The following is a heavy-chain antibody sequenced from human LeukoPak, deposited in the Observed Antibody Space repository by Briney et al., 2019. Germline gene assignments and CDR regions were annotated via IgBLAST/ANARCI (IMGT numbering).Heavy chain of an antibody. J-gene: IGHJ4*02. CDR1: GGSINSGY. Sequence: PSETLSLTCSVSGGSINSGYWSWIRQPPGKGLEWIGYIYYSGSTNYNPSLKSRVTISVDTSKNQFSLKLSSVTAADTAVYYCARQQLSQLYYFDYWGQGTLVTVSS. V-gene: IGHV4-59*01. CDR3: ARQQLSQLYYFDY. CDR2: IYYSGST. D-gene: IGHD6-13*01.